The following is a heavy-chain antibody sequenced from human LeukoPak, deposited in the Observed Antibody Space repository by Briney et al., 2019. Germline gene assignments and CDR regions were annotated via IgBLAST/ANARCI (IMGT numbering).Heavy chain of an antibody. CDR3: ARGVRDFWSGYLGNNWFDP. Sequence: GASVKVSCKASGYTFSSYGISWVRQAPGPGLEWMGWMNPNSGNTGYAQKFQGRVTMTRNTSISTAYMELSSLRSEDTAVYYCARGVRDFWSGYLGNNWFDPWGQGTLVTVSS. V-gene: IGHV1-8*02. CDR2: MNPNSGNT. D-gene: IGHD3-3*01. J-gene: IGHJ5*02. CDR1: GYTFSSYG.